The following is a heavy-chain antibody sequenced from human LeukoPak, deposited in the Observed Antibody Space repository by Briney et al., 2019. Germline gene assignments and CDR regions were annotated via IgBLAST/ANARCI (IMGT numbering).Heavy chain of an antibody. J-gene: IGHJ6*02. D-gene: IGHD2-2*01. CDR3: ARQALYCSSTSCHYGMDV. CDR1: GFTFSSYE. CDR2: ISSSGSTI. Sequence: GGSLRLSCAASGFTFSSYEMNWGRQAPGKGLEWVSYISSSGSTIYYADSVKGRFTISRDNAKNSLYLQMNSLRAEDTAVYYCARQALYCSSTSCHYGMDVWGQGTTVTVSS. V-gene: IGHV3-48*03.